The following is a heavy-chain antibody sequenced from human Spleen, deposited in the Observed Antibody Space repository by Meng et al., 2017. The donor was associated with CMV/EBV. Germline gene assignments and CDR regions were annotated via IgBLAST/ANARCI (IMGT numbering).Heavy chain of an antibody. CDR1: GASISSNY. V-gene: IGHV4-59*01. Sequence: GSLRLSCTVSGASISSNYWSWSRRPPGKGLEWIGYIYYSGSTNYNPSLKSRVTISVDTSKNQFSLKLSSVTAADTAVYYCARAYSYYYDSSGYIILHAFDIWGQGTMVTVSS. D-gene: IGHD3-22*01. CDR2: IYYSGST. J-gene: IGHJ3*02. CDR3: ARAYSYYYDSSGYIILHAFDI.